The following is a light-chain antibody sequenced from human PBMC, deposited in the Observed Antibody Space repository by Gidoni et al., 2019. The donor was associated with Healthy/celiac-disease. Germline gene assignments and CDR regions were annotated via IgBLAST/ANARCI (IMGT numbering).Light chain of an antibody. J-gene: IGLJ1*01. CDR3: QSYDSSLSGYV. CDR2: GNS. Sequence: QSVLTHPPSVSGAPGQWVTIPCTGSSSNIGAGYDVHWYQQLPGTAPKLLIYGNSNRPSGVPDRFSGSKSGTSASLAITGLQAEDEADYYCQSYDSSLSGYVFGTGTKVTVL. V-gene: IGLV1-40*01. CDR1: SSNIGAGYD.